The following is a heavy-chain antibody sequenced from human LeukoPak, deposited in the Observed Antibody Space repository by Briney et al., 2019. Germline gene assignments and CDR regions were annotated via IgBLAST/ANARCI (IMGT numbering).Heavy chain of an antibody. J-gene: IGHJ4*02. CDR1: GFTFSSYD. Sequence: GSLRLSCAASGFTFSSYDMHWVRQATGKGLEWVSGIGNSGDTYYRDSVKGRFTISREKAKNSLYLQMNSLRAGDTAVYYCVRGSKSGRPFDYWGQGTLVTVSS. CDR2: IGNSGDT. D-gene: IGHD3-10*01. V-gene: IGHV3-13*04. CDR3: VRGSKSGRPFDY.